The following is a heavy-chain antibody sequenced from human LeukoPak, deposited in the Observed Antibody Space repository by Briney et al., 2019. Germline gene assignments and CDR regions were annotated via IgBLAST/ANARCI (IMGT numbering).Heavy chain of an antibody. J-gene: IGHJ4*02. D-gene: IGHD1-26*01. CDR1: GFTFSSYA. V-gene: IGHV3-23*01. CDR3: AKGRGWDPRNPFDY. CDR2: ISVTGGGT. Sequence: GGSLRLSCAASGFTFSSYAMSWVRQAPGKGLDWVSIISVTGGGTNYADSVKGRFTLSRDNSKNTLFLQMSSLRAEDTAVYYCAKGRGWDPRNPFDYWGQGTQVTVSS.